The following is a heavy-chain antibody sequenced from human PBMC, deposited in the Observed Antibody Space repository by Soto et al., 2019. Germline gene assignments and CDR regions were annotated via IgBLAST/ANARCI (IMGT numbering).Heavy chain of an antibody. CDR1: GGTFSSYA. V-gene: IGHV1-69*13. D-gene: IGHD3-3*01. Sequence: ASVKVSCKASGGTFSSYAISWVRQAPGQGLEWMGGIIPIFGTANYAQKFQGRVTITADESTSTAYMELSSLRSEDTAVYYCARAVKDLWSGYTDYYYGMDVWGQGTPVTV. CDR3: ARAVKDLWSGYTDYYYGMDV. CDR2: IIPIFGTA. J-gene: IGHJ6*02.